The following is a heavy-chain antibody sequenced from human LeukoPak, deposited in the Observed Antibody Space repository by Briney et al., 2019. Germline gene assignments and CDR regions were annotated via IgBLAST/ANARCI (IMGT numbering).Heavy chain of an antibody. J-gene: IGHJ4*02. CDR1: GYTFTGYY. V-gene: IGHV1-2*02. D-gene: IGHD3-9*01. Sequence: ASVKVSCKASGYTFTGYYMHWVRQAPGQGLEWMGWINPNSGGTNYAQKFQGRVTMTRDTSISTAYMELSRLRSDDTAVYYCASQGALDYDILTGYPYYFDYWGQGTLVTVSS. CDR2: INPNSGGT. CDR3: ASQGALDYDILTGYPYYFDY.